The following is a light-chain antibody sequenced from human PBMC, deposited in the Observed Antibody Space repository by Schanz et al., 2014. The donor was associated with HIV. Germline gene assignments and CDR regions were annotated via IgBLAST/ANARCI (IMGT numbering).Light chain of an antibody. CDR2: ADY. CDR1: ALNLGHNF. V-gene: IGLV1-51*01. CDR3: ATWDTTLRAVV. Sequence: QSLLTQPPSVSAAPGQRVTISCSGGALNLGHNFVSWYQQFPGTAPKLLIFADYQRPSEIPDRFSGSQTGTSATLAINGLQTGDEADYFCATWDTTLRAVVFGGGTKLTVL. J-gene: IGLJ2*01.